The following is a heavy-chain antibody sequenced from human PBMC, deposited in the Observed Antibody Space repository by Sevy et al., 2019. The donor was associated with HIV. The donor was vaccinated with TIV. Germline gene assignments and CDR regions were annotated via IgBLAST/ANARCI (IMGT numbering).Heavy chain of an antibody. J-gene: IGHJ4*02. Sequence: SETLSLTCTVSGGSISDYYWTWIRQPAGKGLEWLGRIYISGSTEYNPSLKSRVSMSLDTSKNTFSLKLTSMTAADTAVYYCARGPQSCNSVSCYSGLSWGQGILVTVSS. CDR1: GGSISDYY. CDR3: ARGPQSCNSVSCYSGLS. CDR2: IYISGST. D-gene: IGHD2-15*01. V-gene: IGHV4-4*07.